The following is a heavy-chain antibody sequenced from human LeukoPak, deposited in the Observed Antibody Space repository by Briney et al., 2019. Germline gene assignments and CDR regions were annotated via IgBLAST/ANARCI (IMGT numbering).Heavy chain of an antibody. J-gene: IGHJ3*02. Sequence: KPAETLSLTCTVSGGSISSSSYYWGWIRQPPGKGLEWIGRIYYSGSTYYNPSLKSRVTISVDTSKNQFSLKLSSVTAADTAVYYCASPFYDILTGYYLSGNLNDAFDIWGQGTMVTVSS. D-gene: IGHD3-9*01. CDR2: IYYSGST. V-gene: IGHV4-39*01. CDR3: ASPFYDILTGYYLSGNLNDAFDI. CDR1: GGSISSSSYY.